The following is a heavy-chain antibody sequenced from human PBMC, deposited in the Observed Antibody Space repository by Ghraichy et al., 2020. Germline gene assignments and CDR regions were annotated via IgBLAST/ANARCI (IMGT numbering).Heavy chain of an antibody. J-gene: IGHJ4*02. Sequence: GGSLRLSCAASGFTFSSYGMSWVRQAPGKGLEWVANVKQGGSEKYYVDSVKGRFTISRDNAKNSLYLQMNSLRAEDTAVYYCARDHRTRGAYSDILTGYYTLFGYWGQGTLVTVSS. D-gene: IGHD3-9*01. V-gene: IGHV3-7*03. CDR1: GFTFSSYG. CDR2: VKQGGSEK. CDR3: ARDHRTRGAYSDILTGYYTLFGY.